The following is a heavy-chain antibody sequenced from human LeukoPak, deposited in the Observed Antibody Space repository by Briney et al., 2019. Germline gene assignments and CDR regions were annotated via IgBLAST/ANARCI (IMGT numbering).Heavy chain of an antibody. CDR3: AKELYYYDSSGYLDY. CDR1: GFTFSSYA. D-gene: IGHD3-22*01. CDR2: ISGSGGST. Sequence: PGGSLRRSCAASGFTFSSYAMRWVRQAPGKGLEGVSAISGSGGSTYYADSVKGRFTISRDKSKNTLYLQMNSLRAEDTAVYYCAKELYYYDSSGYLDYWGQGTLVTVSS. V-gene: IGHV3-23*01. J-gene: IGHJ4*02.